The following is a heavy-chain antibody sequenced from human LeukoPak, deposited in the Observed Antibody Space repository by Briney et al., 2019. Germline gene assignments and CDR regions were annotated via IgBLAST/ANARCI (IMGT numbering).Heavy chain of an antibody. Sequence: PSETLSLTCTVSGGSISSYYWSWIRQPPGKGLEWIGYIYYSGSTNYNPSLKSRVTISVDTSKNQFSLKLSSVTAADTAVYYCARLGDILTGYQYGMDVWGQGTTVTVSS. CDR2: IYYSGST. V-gene: IGHV4-59*08. D-gene: IGHD3-9*01. J-gene: IGHJ6*02. CDR3: ARLGDILTGYQYGMDV. CDR1: GGSISSYY.